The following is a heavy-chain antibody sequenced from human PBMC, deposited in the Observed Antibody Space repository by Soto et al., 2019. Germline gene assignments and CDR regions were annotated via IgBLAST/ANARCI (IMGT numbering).Heavy chain of an antibody. CDR1: GFTFSTYW. Sequence: EVQLVESGGGLVQPGGSLRLSCAASGFTFSTYWMHWVRQAPGKGLVWVSRINSDGSSTNYADSVKGRFTISRDNAENTLYLEINNLRAVDTAVYYCARDYYTRLGHCSGGGCPLDYWGQGTLVTVSS. V-gene: IGHV3-74*01. J-gene: IGHJ4*02. D-gene: IGHD2-15*01. CDR2: INSDGSST. CDR3: ARDYYTRLGHCSGGGCPLDY.